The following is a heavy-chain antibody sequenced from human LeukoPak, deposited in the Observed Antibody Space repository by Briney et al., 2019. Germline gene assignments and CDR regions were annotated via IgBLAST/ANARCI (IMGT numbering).Heavy chain of an antibody. CDR2: ISASGGST. V-gene: IGHV3-23*01. CDR1: GFSFSTYA. J-gene: IGHJ4*02. D-gene: IGHD2-15*01. CDR3: AKRLGYCSDGNCYFEN. Sequence: GASLRLSYAPSGFSFSTYAMSWVRQAPGKGLEWVSAISASGGSTYYAVSVKGRFTISRDNSKNTLYLQMSSLTAKDTAIYYCAKRLGYCSDGNCYFENWGQGTLVTVSS.